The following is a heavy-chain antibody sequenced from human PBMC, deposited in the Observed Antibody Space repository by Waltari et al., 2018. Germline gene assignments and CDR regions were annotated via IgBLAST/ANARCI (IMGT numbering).Heavy chain of an antibody. CDR1: GFTVSNNY. CDR3: ARFSHKDY. CDR2: IYSGGNA. J-gene: IGHJ4*02. V-gene: IGHV3-53*01. Sequence: EVQLVESGGGLIQPGGSLRLSCAAPGFTVSNNYMSWVRQAPGKGLEWVSVIYSGGNAYNADSVKGRFTISRDNSKNTVYLQMNSLRAEDTALYYCARFSHKDYWGQGILVTVSS.